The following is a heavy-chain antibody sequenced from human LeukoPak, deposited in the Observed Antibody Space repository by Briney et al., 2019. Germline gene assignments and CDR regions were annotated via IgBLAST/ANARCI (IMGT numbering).Heavy chain of an antibody. CDR2: ISYDGSNK. Sequence: GGSLRLFCAASGFTFSSYGMHWVRQAPGKGLEWVAVISYDGSNKYYADSVKGRFTISRDKSKNTLYLQMNSLRAEDTAVYYCANSALNYYDSSGLDYWGQGTLVTVSS. CDR1: GFTFSSYG. V-gene: IGHV3-30*18. D-gene: IGHD3-22*01. J-gene: IGHJ4*02. CDR3: ANSALNYYDSSGLDY.